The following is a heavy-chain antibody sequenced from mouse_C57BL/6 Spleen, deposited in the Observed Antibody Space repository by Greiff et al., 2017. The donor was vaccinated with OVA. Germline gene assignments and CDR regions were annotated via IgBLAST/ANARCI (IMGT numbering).Heavy chain of an antibody. Sequence: EVKVVESGEGLVKPGGSLKLSCAASGFTFSSYAMSWVRQTPEKRLEWVAYISSGGDYIYYADTVKGRFTISRDNARNTLYLQMSSLKSEDTAMYYCTRITTVVDAYYYAMDYWGQGTSVTVSS. CDR2: ISSGGDYI. CDR3: TRITTVVDAYYYAMDY. V-gene: IGHV5-9-1*02. J-gene: IGHJ4*01. CDR1: GFTFSSYA. D-gene: IGHD1-1*01.